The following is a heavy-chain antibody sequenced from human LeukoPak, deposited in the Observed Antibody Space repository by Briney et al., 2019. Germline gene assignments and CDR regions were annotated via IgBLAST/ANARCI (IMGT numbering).Heavy chain of an antibody. D-gene: IGHD3-10*01. V-gene: IGHV3-7*01. J-gene: IGHJ5*02. Sequence: GGSLRLSCAASGFTFSSYWMSWVRRAPGKGLEWVANIKQDGSEKYYVDSVKGRFTISRDNAKNSLYLQMNSLRAEDTAVYYCARDVDRYYGSGSYYRDWFDPWGRGTLVTVSS. CDR1: GFTFSSYW. CDR3: ARDVDRYYGSGSYYRDWFDP. CDR2: IKQDGSEK.